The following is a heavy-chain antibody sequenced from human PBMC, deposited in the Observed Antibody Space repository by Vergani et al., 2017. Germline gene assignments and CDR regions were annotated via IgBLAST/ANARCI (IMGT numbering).Heavy chain of an antibody. V-gene: IGHV3-33*01. CDR3: ARDLRLLYNRFDP. CDR2: TWYDGNNK. CDR1: GFTFNQYG. J-gene: IGHJ5*02. Sequence: QVQLVESGGGVVQPGRSLRLSCEASGFTFNQYGMHWVRQAPGKGLEWVAVTWYDGNNKQYADSVKGRLTISRDNSKSTMYLQMNSLRDEDTGVYYCARDLRLLYNRFDPWGQGTLVTVSS. D-gene: IGHD1-14*01.